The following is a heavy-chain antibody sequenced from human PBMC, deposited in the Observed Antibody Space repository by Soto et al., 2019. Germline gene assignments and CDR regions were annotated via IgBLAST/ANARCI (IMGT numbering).Heavy chain of an antibody. CDR3: AKDGDSSGYYHYYYYGMDV. V-gene: IGHV3-23*01. D-gene: IGHD3-22*01. CDR1: GFTFSSYA. Sequence: EVQLLESGGGLVQPGGSLRLSCAASGFTFSSYAMSWVRQAPGKGLEWVSAISGSGGSTYYADSVKGRFTISRDNSKNSLYLQMNSLRTEDTALYYCAKDGDSSGYYHYYYYGMDVWGQGTTVTVSS. CDR2: ISGSGGST. J-gene: IGHJ6*02.